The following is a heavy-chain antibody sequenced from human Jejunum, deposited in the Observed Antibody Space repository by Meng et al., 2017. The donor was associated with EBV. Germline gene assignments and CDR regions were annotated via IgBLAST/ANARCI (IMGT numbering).Heavy chain of an antibody. CDR2: ISDDGSNK. D-gene: IGHD1-26*01. CDR1: GNSFSDST. Sequence: VRVVESGGGLGKPGGSLSLSCAASGNSFSDSTMTWVRQAPGKGLEWVAVISDDGSNKYYVDSVKGRFTISRDNSENSLYLQMNTLRAEDTAVYYCAKDEGYSGSYWADHWGQGTLVTVSS. J-gene: IGHJ4*02. CDR3: AKDEGYSGSYWADH. V-gene: IGHV3-30*18.